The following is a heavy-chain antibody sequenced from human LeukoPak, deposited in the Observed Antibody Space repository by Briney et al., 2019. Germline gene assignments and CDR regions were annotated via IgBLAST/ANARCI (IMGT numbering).Heavy chain of an antibody. CDR3: STLTSRGLSDS. Sequence: GGSLRLSCAASGFTFTNAWMNWVRQAPGKELEWVGRIKSKADGETIDYAAPVKGRFTFSRDDSKNMLYLQMNSLKSEDTAVYYCSTLTSRGLSDSWGQGTLVTVSS. D-gene: IGHD1-20*01. J-gene: IGHJ4*02. CDR2: IKSKADGETI. V-gene: IGHV3-15*07. CDR1: GFTFTNAW.